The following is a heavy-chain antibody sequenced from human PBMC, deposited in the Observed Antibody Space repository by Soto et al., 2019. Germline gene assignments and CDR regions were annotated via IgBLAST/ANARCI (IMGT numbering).Heavy chain of an antibody. CDR3: ARERTRGFEH. J-gene: IGHJ5*02. V-gene: IGHV1-8*01. CDR1: GYTFTSYD. Sequence: QVQLVQSGAEVKKPGASVKVSCKASGYTFTSYDINWVRQATGQGLEWMGWMNPNSGNTAYAQKFLGRVTMTRNTSISKAYLELRSLRSEETDVYYCARERTRGFEHWGQGTLVTVSS. CDR2: MNPNSGNT.